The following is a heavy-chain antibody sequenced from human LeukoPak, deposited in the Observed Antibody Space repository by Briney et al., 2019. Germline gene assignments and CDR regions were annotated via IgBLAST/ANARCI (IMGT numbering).Heavy chain of an antibody. D-gene: IGHD2-2*01. CDR1: GFTVSSYW. CDR3: ARDHCSSTSCHNDY. CDR2: IKQDGSEK. Sequence: GGSLRLSCAASGFTVSSYWMSWVRQAPGKGLEWVANIKQDGSEKYYVDSVKGRFTISRDNAKNSLYLQMNSLRAEDTAVYYCARDHCSSTSCHNDYWGRGTLVTVSS. V-gene: IGHV3-7*01. J-gene: IGHJ4*02.